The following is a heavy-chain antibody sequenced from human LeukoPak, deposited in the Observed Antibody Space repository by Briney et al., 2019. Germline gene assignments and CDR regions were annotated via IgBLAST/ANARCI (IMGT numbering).Heavy chain of an antibody. J-gene: IGHJ4*02. V-gene: IGHV3-23*01. Sequence: PGESLRLFCEASGITFSGYGMSWVRQAPGKGLEWVAAISVTGADRYYADSLKGRFTSSRDNSKNTLYLQMNTLSAEDTAVYYCVTLHDFWSGYFNFDSWGQGTLVTVSS. CDR1: GITFSGYG. CDR3: VTLHDFWSGYFNFDS. CDR2: ISVTGADR. D-gene: IGHD3-3*01.